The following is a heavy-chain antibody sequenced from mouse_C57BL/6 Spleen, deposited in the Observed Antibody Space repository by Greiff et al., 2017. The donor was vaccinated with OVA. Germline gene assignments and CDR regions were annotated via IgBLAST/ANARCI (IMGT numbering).Heavy chain of an antibody. V-gene: IGHV5-4*03. Sequence: EVMLVESGGGLVKPGGSLKLSCAASGFTFSSYAMSWVRQTPEKRLEWVATISDGGSYTYYPDNVKGRFTISRDNAKNNLYLQMSHLESEDTAMYYCARGGLYSNYAMDYWGQGTSVTVSS. J-gene: IGHJ4*01. CDR1: GFTFSSYA. CDR2: ISDGGSYT. CDR3: ARGGLYSNYAMDY. D-gene: IGHD2-5*01.